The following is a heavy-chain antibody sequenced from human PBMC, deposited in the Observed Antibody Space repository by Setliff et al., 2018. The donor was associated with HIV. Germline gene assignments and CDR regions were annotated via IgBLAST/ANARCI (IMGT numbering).Heavy chain of an antibody. Sequence: ETLSLTCTVSGGSISSYYWSWIRQPPGKALEWLAHIFSNDEKSYSTSLKSRLTISKDTSKSQVVLTMTNMDPVDTATYYCARHSITSLSWFDPWGQGTLVTVSS. CDR2: IFSNDEK. D-gene: IGHD1-20*01. V-gene: IGHV2-26*01. J-gene: IGHJ5*02. CDR1: GGSISSYYW. CDR3: ARHSITSLSWFDP.